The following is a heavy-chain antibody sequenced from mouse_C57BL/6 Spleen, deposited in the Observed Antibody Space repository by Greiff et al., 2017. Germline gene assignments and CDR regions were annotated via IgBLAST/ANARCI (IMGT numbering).Heavy chain of an antibody. CDR3: AREVYYGRDY. CDR2: INPNNGGT. V-gene: IGHV1-26*01. CDR1: GYTFTDYY. J-gene: IGHJ2*01. D-gene: IGHD1-1*01. Sequence: EVKLQQSGPELVKPGASVKISCKASGYTFTDYYMNWVKQSHGKSLEWIGDINPNNGGTSYNQKFKGKATLTVDKSSSTAYMELRSLTSEDSAVYYCAREVYYGRDYWGQGTTLTVSS.